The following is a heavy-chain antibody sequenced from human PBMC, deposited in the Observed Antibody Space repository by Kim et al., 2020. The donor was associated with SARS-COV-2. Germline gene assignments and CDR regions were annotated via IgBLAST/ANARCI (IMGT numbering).Heavy chain of an antibody. CDR3: AREGITMVRGVRSWFDP. J-gene: IGHJ5*02. V-gene: IGHV1-2*02. D-gene: IGHD3-10*01. Sequence: EWMGWINPSSGGTNYAQKFQGRVTMTRDTSISTAYMELSRLRSDDTAVYYCAREGITMVRGVRSWFDPWGQGTLVTVSS. CDR2: INPSSGGT.